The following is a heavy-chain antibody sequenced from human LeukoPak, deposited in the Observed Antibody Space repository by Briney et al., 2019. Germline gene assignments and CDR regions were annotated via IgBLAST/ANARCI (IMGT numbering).Heavy chain of an antibody. CDR3: ARDGPAQMVDFDY. CDR2: IHPNNGAT. Sequence: VASVKVSCKASGYTFTGSGWYLYWLRQAPGQGLECVGWIHPNNGATLYAQKFQGRVAMTTDTSISTAYMELSRLRPDDTAMYYCARDGPAQMVDFDYWGQGTLVTVYS. CDR1: GYTFTGSGWY. J-gene: IGHJ4*02. D-gene: IGHD3-10*01. V-gene: IGHV1-2*02.